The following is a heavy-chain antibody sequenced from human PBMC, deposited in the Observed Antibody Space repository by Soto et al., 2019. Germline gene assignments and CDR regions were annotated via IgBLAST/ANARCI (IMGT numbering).Heavy chain of an antibody. J-gene: IGHJ4*02. Sequence: GVSLRLSCTASGFTFGDYAMSWFRQAPGKGLEWVGFIRSKAYGGTTEYAASVKGRFTISRDDSKSIAYLQMNSLKTEDTAVYYCTSPLELRYFDWLPNDYWGQGTLVTVSS. CDR1: GFTFGDYA. D-gene: IGHD3-9*01. V-gene: IGHV3-49*03. CDR3: TSPLELRYFDWLPNDY. CDR2: IRSKAYGGTT.